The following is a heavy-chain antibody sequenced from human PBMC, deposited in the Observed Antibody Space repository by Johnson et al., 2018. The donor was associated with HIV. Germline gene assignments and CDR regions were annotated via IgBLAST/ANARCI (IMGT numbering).Heavy chain of an antibody. V-gene: IGHV3-9*01. Sequence: DVQLVESGGGLVQPGRSLRLSCAASGFTFDDYAMHWVRQAPGKGLEWVSGISWHSGSIGYADSVKGRFTISRDNAKNSRYRQMNSLRAEATAVSYCAKGRTGYSSSLAPDAFDIWGQGTLVTVSS. J-gene: IGHJ3*02. CDR1: GFTFDDYA. CDR2: ISWHSGSI. D-gene: IGHD6-13*01. CDR3: AKGRTGYSSSLAPDAFDI.